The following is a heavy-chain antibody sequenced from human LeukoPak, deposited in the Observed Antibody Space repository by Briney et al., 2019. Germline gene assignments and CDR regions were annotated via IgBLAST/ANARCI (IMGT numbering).Heavy chain of an antibody. D-gene: IGHD5/OR15-5a*01. CDR2: IGIRDDT. Sequence: PGGSLRLSCAASGFTFRDYDMHWVRQAPGRGLEWVSAIGIRDDTHYPDSVKGRFTISRENAKNSLYLQMNTLRDGDTAMYYCIRGGIRVSGIDAFDIWGQGTMVTVSS. CDR1: GFTFRDYD. V-gene: IGHV3-13*01. CDR3: IRGGIRVSGIDAFDI. J-gene: IGHJ3*02.